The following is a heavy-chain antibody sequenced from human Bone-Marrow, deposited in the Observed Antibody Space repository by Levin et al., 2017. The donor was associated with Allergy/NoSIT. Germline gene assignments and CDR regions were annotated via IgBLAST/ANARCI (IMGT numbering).Heavy chain of an antibody. CDR2: VRASDGST. CDR1: GFTFNIYD. CDR3: ARSYIVAFGTGGFDF. D-gene: IGHD5-12*01. Sequence: PGGSLRLSCVASGFTFNIYDMSWVRQAPGRGLEWVSSVRASDGSTFYADSVKGRFTISRDNSMHTLSLQMNSLRGDDTALYYCARSYIVAFGTGGFDFWGQGTGVTVSS. V-gene: IGHV3-23*01. J-gene: IGHJ3*01.